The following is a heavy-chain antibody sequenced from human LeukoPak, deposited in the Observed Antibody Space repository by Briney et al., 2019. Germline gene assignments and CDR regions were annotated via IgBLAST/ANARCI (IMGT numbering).Heavy chain of an antibody. CDR3: ATAPASVDSS. Sequence: GGSLRLSCAASGFTFTRFWMTWVRQSPGKGLEWVANINQDGTKTTYVDSVKGRFTISRDNAKNSLFLHMSSLRAEDTAVYYCATAPASVDSSWGQGTLVAVSS. V-gene: IGHV3-7*01. CDR2: INQDGTKT. J-gene: IGHJ5*02. CDR1: GFTFTRFW. D-gene: IGHD3-3*01.